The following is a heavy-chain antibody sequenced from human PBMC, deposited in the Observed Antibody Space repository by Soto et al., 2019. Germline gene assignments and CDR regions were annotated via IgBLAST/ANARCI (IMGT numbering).Heavy chain of an antibody. V-gene: IGHV1-69*01. CDR1: GGTFSSYP. J-gene: IGHJ6*02. CDR2: IIPFFGTS. D-gene: IGHD1-1*01. Sequence: QVQLVQSGAEVKKPGSSVKVSCEASGGTFSSYPINWVRQAPGQGLEWMGGIIPFFGTSNYAQKFQGRVTITGNDSPSTAYRGPSTLRSEDTAVYSCAGVEHIPNYGMAVWGQGPTFTVSS. CDR3: AGVEHIPNYGMAV.